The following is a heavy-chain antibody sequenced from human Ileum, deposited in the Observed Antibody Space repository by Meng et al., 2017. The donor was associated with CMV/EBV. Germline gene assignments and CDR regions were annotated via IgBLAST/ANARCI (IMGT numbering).Heavy chain of an antibody. CDR1: GLTVSSDY. D-gene: IGHD3-3*01. CDR2: ISSSSSYI. V-gene: IGHV3-21*01. CDR3: ARDYDFWSGYSDYYYYGMDV. J-gene: IGHJ6*02. Sequence: GESLKISCAASGLTVSSDYMNWVRQAPGKGLEWVSSISSSSSYIYYADSVKGRFTISRDNAKNSLYLQMNSLRAEDTAVYYCARDYDFWSGYSDYYYYGMDVWGQGTTVTVSS.